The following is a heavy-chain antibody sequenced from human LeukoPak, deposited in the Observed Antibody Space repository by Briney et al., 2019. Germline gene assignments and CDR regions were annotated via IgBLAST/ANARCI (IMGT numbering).Heavy chain of an antibody. CDR1: GYTFTGYY. D-gene: IGHD3-22*01. Sequence: GASVKVSCKASGYTFTGYYIHWVRQAPGQGLEWMGWINPNSGGTNYAQKFQGRVTMTRETSISTGYMELSRLRSDDTAVYYCARGDSSGYYSFAYWGQGTLVTVSS. CDR2: INPNSGGT. V-gene: IGHV1-2*02. CDR3: ARGDSSGYYSFAY. J-gene: IGHJ4*02.